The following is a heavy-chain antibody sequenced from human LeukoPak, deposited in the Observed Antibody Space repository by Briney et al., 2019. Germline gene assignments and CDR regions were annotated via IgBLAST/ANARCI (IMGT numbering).Heavy chain of an antibody. D-gene: IGHD3-10*01. CDR2: ISSGSTTI. CDR1: GFTFTKYS. CDR3: ARRESTAMVRGGVDY. J-gene: IGHJ4*02. Sequence: GGSLRLSCAASGFTFTKYSMHWVRQTPGRGLEWVSYISSGSTTIYYTDSVKGRFTISRDNAKNSLYLQMNSLRAEDTAVYYCARRESTAMVRGGVDYWGQGTLVTVSS. V-gene: IGHV3-48*01.